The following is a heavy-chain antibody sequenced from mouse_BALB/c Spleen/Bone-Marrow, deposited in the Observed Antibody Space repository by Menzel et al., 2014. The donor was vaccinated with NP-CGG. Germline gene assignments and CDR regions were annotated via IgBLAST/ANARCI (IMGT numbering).Heavy chain of an antibody. Sequence: QVQLQQPGAELAKPGASVKMSCKASGYTFTSYWMHWVKQRPGQGLEWIGYINPSTGYTEYNQKFKDKATLTADKSSSTAYMQLSSLTSEDSAVYYCARDWDYGYFDVWGAGTTVTGSS. J-gene: IGHJ1*01. CDR3: ARDWDYGYFDV. CDR1: GYTFTSYW. D-gene: IGHD4-1*01. V-gene: IGHV1-7*01. CDR2: INPSTGYT.